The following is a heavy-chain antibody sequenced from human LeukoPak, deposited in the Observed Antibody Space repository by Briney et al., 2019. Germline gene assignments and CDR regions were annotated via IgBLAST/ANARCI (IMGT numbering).Heavy chain of an antibody. D-gene: IGHD3-22*01. V-gene: IGHV3-23*01. CDR2: ISGSGGST. J-gene: IGHJ4*02. CDR3: AKSWRGSSGYPDY. Sequence: ISGSGGSTYYADSVKGRFTISRDNSKNTLYLQMNSLRAEDTAVYYCAKSWRGSSGYPDYWGQGTLVTVSS.